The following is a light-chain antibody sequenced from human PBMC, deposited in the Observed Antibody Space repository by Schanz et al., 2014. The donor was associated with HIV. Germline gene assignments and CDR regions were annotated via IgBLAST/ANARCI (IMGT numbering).Light chain of an antibody. CDR1: SSDVGGYNH. J-gene: IGLJ3*02. V-gene: IGLV2-8*01. CDR3: SSFAGSNIPWV. Sequence: QSALTQPPSASGSPGQSVTISCTGTSSDVGGYNHAPWYQQHPGKAPKLMIYEVIKRPSGVPDRFSGSKSGSTASLTVSGLQPEDEADYYCSSFAGSNIPWVFGGGTKLTVL. CDR2: EVI.